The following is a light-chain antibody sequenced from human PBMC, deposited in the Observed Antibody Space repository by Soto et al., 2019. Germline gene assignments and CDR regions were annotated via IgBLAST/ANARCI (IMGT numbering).Light chain of an antibody. V-gene: IGKV1-5*01. CDR2: DAS. CDR3: QQHTGYPVP. J-gene: IGKJ1*01. Sequence: EIARYPTIGTASVGERVTISFRAGQSISSWLAWYQQKPGKAPKLLIYDASSLESGVPSRFSGSGSGTEFTLAISTLQLNGFAAYYCQQHTGYPVPIARGTKVDIK. CDR1: QSISSW.